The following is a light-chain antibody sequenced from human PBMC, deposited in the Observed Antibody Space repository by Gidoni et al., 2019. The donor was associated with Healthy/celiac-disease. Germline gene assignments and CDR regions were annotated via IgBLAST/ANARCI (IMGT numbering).Light chain of an antibody. CDR3: SSYTSSSTLG. CDR1: SSDVGSYNY. CDR2: DVS. J-gene: IGLJ2*01. Sequence: QSALTQPASVSGSPGQSITISCTGTSSDVGSYNYVSWYQQHPGKAPKLMTHDVSNRPSGVSNRFSGSKSGNTASLTISGLQAEDEADYYCSSYTSSSTLGFGGGTKLTVL. V-gene: IGLV2-14*01.